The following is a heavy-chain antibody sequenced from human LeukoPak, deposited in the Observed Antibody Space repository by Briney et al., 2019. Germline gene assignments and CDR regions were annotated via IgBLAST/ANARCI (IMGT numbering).Heavy chain of an antibody. D-gene: IGHD3-3*01. CDR1: GFTFSIFG. Sequence: GGSLRLSCAASGFTFSIFGLNWVRQAPGKGPEWVSYIDARSGITYYADSVQGRFTISRDDARESVFLQMDGLRVDDTAVYYCARTYDFGRGPPGDAFDNWGPGTWVIVSS. CDR3: ARTYDFGRGPPGDAFDN. J-gene: IGHJ3*02. V-gene: IGHV3-48*04. CDR2: IDARSGIT.